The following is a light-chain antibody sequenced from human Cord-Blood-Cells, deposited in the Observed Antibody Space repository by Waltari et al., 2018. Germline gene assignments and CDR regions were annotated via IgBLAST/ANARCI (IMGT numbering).Light chain of an antibody. J-gene: IGKJ1*01. CDR1: QSVLYSSNNNNY. CDR3: QQYYSTPPT. V-gene: IGKV4-1*01. Sequence: DIVMTQSPDSLAVSLCERATINCKSSQSVLYSSNNNNYLAWYHQKPGQPPKLLIYWASTRESGVPDRFSCSGSGTDFTLTISSLQAEDVAVYYCQQYYSTPPTFGQGTKVEIK. CDR2: WAS.